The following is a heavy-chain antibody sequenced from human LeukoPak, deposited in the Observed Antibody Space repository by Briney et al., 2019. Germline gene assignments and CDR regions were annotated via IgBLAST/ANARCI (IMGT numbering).Heavy chain of an antibody. Sequence: GSLRLSCAASGFTFSSYAMTWIRQAPGKGLDWVSYISSSSSDTNYADPVKGRFTISRDNAKNSLYLQMNSLRAEDTAVYYCARARNYYDILTPLDVWGQGTTVTVSS. J-gene: IGHJ6*02. V-gene: IGHV3-21*05. CDR1: GFTFSSYA. CDR2: ISSSSSDT. CDR3: ARARNYYDILTPLDV. D-gene: IGHD3-9*01.